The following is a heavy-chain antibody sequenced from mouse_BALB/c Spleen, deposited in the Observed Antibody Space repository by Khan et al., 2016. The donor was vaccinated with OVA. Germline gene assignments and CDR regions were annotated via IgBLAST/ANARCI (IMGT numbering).Heavy chain of an antibody. CDR1: GFSLTTYG. Sequence: QVQLQQSGPGLVQPSQSLSITCTVSGFSLTTYGVHWVRQSPGKGLEWLGVIWSGGTTDYSAAFISRLSITKDNSKSQVFFKMNNLQANDTAISYCARNYDYDDGIAYWGQGTLVTVSA. D-gene: IGHD2-4*01. CDR3: ARNYDYDDGIAY. CDR2: IWSGGTT. J-gene: IGHJ3*01. V-gene: IGHV2-2*02.